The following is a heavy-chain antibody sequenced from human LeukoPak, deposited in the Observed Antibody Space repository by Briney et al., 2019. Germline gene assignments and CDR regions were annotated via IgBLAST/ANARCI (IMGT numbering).Heavy chain of an antibody. CDR3: ARTPTDSGSYHNWFDP. CDR2: IIPIFGTA. Sequence: GASVKVSCKASGGTSSSYAISWVRQAPGQGLEWMGGIIPIFGTANYAQKFQGRVTITTDESTSTAYMELSSLRSEDTAVYYCARTPTDSGSYHNWFDPWGQGTLVTVSS. V-gene: IGHV1-69*05. J-gene: IGHJ5*02. CDR1: GGTSSSYA. D-gene: IGHD1-26*01.